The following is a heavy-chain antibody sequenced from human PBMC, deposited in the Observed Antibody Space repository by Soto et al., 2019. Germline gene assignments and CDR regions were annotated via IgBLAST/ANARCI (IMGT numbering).Heavy chain of an antibody. CDR2: IYYSGST. CDR1: GGSISSYY. J-gene: IGHJ4*02. Sequence: SETLSLTCTVSGGSISSYYWSWIRQPPGKGLEWIGYIYYSGSTNYNPSLKSRVTISVDTSKNQFSLKLSSVTAADTAVYYCAREYDYGSGSWYWGQGTLLTVSS. CDR3: AREYDYGSGSWY. D-gene: IGHD3-10*01. V-gene: IGHV4-59*12.